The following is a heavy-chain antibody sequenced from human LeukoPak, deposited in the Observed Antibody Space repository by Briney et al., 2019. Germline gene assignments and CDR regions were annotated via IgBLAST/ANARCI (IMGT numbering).Heavy chain of an antibody. CDR1: GFTFNSYA. D-gene: IGHD2-2*02. CDR2: ISGSGSST. CDR3: AKPEGYCSSTSCYNSLYYYYYYMDV. V-gene: IGHV3-23*01. J-gene: IGHJ6*03. Sequence: PGRSLRLSCAASGFTFNSYAMNWVRQAPGKGLEWVSVISGSGSSTYYADSVKGRFTISRDNSKNTLYLQMNSLRAEDTAVYYCAKPEGYCSSTSCYNSLYYYYYYMDVWGQGTMVTVSS.